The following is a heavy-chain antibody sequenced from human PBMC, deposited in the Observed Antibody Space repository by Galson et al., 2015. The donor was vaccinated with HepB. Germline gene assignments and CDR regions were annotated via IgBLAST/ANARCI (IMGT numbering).Heavy chain of an antibody. CDR1: GFTFSSYT. CDR2: ISSTGTTM. J-gene: IGHJ2*01. D-gene: IGHD3-10*01. Sequence: SLRLSCAASGFTFSSYTTNWVRQAPGKGLESVSYISSTGTTMYYADSAKGRCTISRDNAQNSLYLQMNSLRDEDTAVYYCARLYFGSGSSSADWYSELCGRGALVTVSS. V-gene: IGHV3-48*02. CDR3: ARLYFGSGSSSADWYSEL.